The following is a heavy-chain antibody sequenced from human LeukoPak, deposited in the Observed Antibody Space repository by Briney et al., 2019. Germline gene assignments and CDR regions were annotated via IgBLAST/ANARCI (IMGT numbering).Heavy chain of an antibody. Sequence: GGSLRLSCAASGFTFSDYAMSWVRQAPGKGPEWVSAITGGGRTYYADSVKGRFTISRDSSKNTLYLQMNSLRPEDTAVYYCARDGTARGIHTYFDYWGQGTLVTVSS. V-gene: IGHV3-23*01. D-gene: IGHD1/OR15-1a*01. CDR2: ITGGGRT. J-gene: IGHJ4*02. CDR3: ARDGTARGIHTYFDY. CDR1: GFTFSDYA.